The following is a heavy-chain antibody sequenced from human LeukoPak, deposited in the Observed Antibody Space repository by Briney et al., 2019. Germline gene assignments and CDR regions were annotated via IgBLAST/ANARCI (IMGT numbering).Heavy chain of an antibody. Sequence: ASVKVSCKASGYTFTSYDINWVRQATGQGLEWMGWMNPNSGNTGYAQKFQGRVTITRNTSISTAYMELSSLRSEDTAVYYCARVKIAAARPYYFDYWGQGTLVTVSS. V-gene: IGHV1-8*03. J-gene: IGHJ4*02. CDR1: GYTFTSYD. CDR2: MNPNSGNT. CDR3: ARVKIAAARPYYFDY. D-gene: IGHD6-13*01.